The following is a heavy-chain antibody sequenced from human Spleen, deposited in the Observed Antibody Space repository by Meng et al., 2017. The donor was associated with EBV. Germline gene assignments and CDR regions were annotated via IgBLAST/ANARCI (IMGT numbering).Heavy chain of an antibody. Sequence: VQLQHWGAGLLKPSETLSLTGAVDGGSFTTYYWTWIRQPPGKGLEWIGEINHRGSAHYNPSLKSRLTISVDTSKKQFSLKLSSVTAADTAVYYCSRSLGAAGPDYWGQGTLVTVSS. CDR2: INHRGSA. CDR3: SRSLGAAGPDY. V-gene: IGHV4-34*01. J-gene: IGHJ4*02. D-gene: IGHD6-13*01. CDR1: GGSFTTYY.